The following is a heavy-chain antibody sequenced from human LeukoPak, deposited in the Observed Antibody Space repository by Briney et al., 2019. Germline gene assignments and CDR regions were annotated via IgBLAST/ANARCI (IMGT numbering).Heavy chain of an antibody. D-gene: IGHD3-22*01. CDR1: GYTFTSYD. CDR2: ISAYNGNT. V-gene: IGHV1-18*01. J-gene: IGHJ4*02. CDR3: ARDTSADYYDSSGYPLGY. Sequence: GASVKVSCKASGYTFTSYDINWVRQATGQGLEWMGWISAYNGNTNYAQKLQGRVTMTTDTSTSTAYMELRSLRSDDTAVYYCARDTSADYYDSSGYPLGYWGQGTLVTVSS.